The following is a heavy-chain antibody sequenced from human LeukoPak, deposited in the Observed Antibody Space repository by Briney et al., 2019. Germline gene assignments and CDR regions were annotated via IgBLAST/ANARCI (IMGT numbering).Heavy chain of an antibody. CDR3: ARAGEYGMDV. CDR2: TRNKANSYTT. V-gene: IGHV3-72*01. D-gene: IGHD3-10*01. J-gene: IGHJ6*02. CDR1: GFTFSDHY. Sequence: GRSLRLSCAASGFTFSDHYMDWVRQAPGKGLEWVGRTRNKANSYTTEYAASVKGRFTISRDDSKNSLYLQMNSLKTEDTAVYYCARAGEYGMDVWGQGTTVTVSS.